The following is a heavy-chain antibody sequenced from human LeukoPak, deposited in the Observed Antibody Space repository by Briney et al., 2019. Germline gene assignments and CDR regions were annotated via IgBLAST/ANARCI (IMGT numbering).Heavy chain of an antibody. J-gene: IGHJ4*02. CDR2: INPNSGGT. Sequence: GASVKVSCKASGYTFTGYYMHWVRQAPGQGLEWMGWINPNSGGTNYAQKFQGRVTMTRDTSISTAYMELSRLRSDDTAVYYCARALYCTNGVCYGDFDYWGQGTLVTVSS. CDR3: ARALYCTNGVCYGDFDY. CDR1: GYTFTGYY. V-gene: IGHV1-2*02. D-gene: IGHD2-8*01.